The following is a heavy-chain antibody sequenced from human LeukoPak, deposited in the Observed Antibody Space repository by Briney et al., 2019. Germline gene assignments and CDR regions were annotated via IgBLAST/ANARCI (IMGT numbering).Heavy chain of an antibody. V-gene: IGHV3-7*01. CDR3: ARSGPYHLPPRPIDY. CDR2: IKQDGSEQ. CDR1: GFSTSW. D-gene: IGHD2-2*01. Sequence: GGSLRLSCAASGFSTSWMTWARQAPGKGLEWVANIKQDGSEQYYVDSVKGRFTISRDNAKNSLYLQMNSLRAEDTAIYYCARSGPYHLPPRPIDYWGQGTLVTVSS. J-gene: IGHJ4*02.